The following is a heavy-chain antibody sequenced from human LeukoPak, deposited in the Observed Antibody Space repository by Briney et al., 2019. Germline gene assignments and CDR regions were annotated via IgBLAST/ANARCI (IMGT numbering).Heavy chain of an antibody. CDR3: ARMYDSSGYYYPFDY. V-gene: IGHV4-59*08. J-gene: IGHJ4*02. CDR1: GVSVSSNY. Sequence: SETLSLTCTVSGVSVSSNYWSWIRQAPGKGLEWIGYMYHTGSGNYNPSLKSRVTISADTSKNHFSLKLSSVTAADTAVYYCARMYDSSGYYYPFDYWGQGTLVTVSS. D-gene: IGHD3-22*01. CDR2: MYHTGSG.